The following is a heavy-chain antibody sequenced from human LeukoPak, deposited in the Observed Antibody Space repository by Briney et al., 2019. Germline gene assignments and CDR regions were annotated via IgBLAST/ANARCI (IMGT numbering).Heavy chain of an antibody. Sequence: ASVKVSFKASGGTFISYAISWVRQAPGQGREWMGGIIPIFGTANNVHKYQRRVTITADESTSTAYMELSSLRSEDTAVYYCARGRLPGYCSGGSCRATGAFDIWGQGTLVTVSS. D-gene: IGHD2-15*01. CDR2: IIPIFGTA. V-gene: IGHV1-69*13. CDR1: GGTFISYA. CDR3: ARGRLPGYCSGGSCRATGAFDI. J-gene: IGHJ3*02.